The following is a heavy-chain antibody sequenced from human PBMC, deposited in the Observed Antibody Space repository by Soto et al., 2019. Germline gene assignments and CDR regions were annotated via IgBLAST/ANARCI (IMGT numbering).Heavy chain of an antibody. Sequence: QVQLVESGGGVVQPGRSLSLSCAASGFTFSSYGMHWVRQAPGKGLEWVAVISYDGSNKYYADSVKGRFTISRDNSKITLYLQMNSERAVDTAVYYCARGGGRFLEWLLSSGLDYWGQGTLVTVSS. D-gene: IGHD3-3*01. CDR1: GFTFSSYG. CDR3: ARGGGRFLEWLLSSGLDY. J-gene: IGHJ4*02. V-gene: IGHV3-30*03. CDR2: ISYDGSNK.